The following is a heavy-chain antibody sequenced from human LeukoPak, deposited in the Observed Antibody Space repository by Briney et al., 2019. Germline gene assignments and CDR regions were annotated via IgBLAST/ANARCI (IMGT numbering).Heavy chain of an antibody. Sequence: ASVKVSCKASGGTFSSYAISWVRQAPGQGLEWMGRIIPILGIANYAQKFQGRVTITADKSTSTAYMELSSLRSEDTAVYYCARWSREYSSSHFDYWGQGTLVTVSS. CDR2: IIPILGIA. CDR1: GGTFSSYA. D-gene: IGHD6-6*01. CDR3: ARWSREYSSSHFDY. V-gene: IGHV1-69*04. J-gene: IGHJ4*02.